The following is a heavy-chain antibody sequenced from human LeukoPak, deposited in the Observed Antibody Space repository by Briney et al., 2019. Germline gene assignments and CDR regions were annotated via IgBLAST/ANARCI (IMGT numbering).Heavy chain of an antibody. D-gene: IGHD3-16*02. CDR1: GYTFTSYY. CDR3: ARKSAVYDYVWGSYLDY. Sequence: ASVKVSCKASGYTFTSYYMHWVRQAPGQGLEWMGIINPSGGSTSYAQKFQCRVTMTRDTSTSTVYMELSSLRSEDTAVYYCARKSAVYDYVWGSYLDYWGQGTLVTVSS. J-gene: IGHJ4*02. CDR2: INPSGGST. V-gene: IGHV1-46*01.